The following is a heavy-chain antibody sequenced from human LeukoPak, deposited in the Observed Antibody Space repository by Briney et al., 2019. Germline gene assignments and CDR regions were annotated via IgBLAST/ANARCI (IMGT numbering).Heavy chain of an antibody. V-gene: IGHV1-2*02. CDR2: INPNSGAT. CDR1: GYTFTGYY. CDR3: AREPTSGSYYGTFDP. J-gene: IGHJ5*02. Sequence: ASVKVSCKASGYTFTGYYMHWVRQAPGQGLEWMGWINPNSGATNYAQKFQGRDTMTRDTSINTAYMELRRLRSDDTAVYYCAREPTSGSYYGTFDPWGQGTLVTVSS. D-gene: IGHD1-26*01.